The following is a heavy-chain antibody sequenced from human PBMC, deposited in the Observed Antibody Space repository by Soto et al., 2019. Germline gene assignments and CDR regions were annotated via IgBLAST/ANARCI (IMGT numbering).Heavy chain of an antibody. CDR1: GGTFSSYA. D-gene: IGHD3-9*01. Sequence: SVKVSCKASGGTFSSYAISWVQQAPGQGLEWMGGIIPIFGTANYAQKFQGRVTITADESTSTAYMELSSLRSEDTAVYYCARGTISASPIYYYGMDVWGQGTTVTVSS. CDR3: ARGTISASPIYYYGMDV. J-gene: IGHJ6*02. V-gene: IGHV1-69*13. CDR2: IIPIFGTA.